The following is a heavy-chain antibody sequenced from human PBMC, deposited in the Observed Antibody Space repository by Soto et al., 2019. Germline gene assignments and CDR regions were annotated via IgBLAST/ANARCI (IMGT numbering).Heavy chain of an antibody. Sequence: GSLRLSCAASGFTFSDYYMSWIRQAPGKGLEWVSYISSSSSYTNYADSVKGRFTISRDNAKNSLYLQMNSLRAEDTAVYYCARDKAGSSPAGGYYYYYGMDVWGQGTTVTVSS. V-gene: IGHV3-11*06. CDR2: ISSSSSYT. J-gene: IGHJ6*02. CDR1: GFTFSDYY. CDR3: ARDKAGSSPAGGYYYYYGMDV. D-gene: IGHD1-26*01.